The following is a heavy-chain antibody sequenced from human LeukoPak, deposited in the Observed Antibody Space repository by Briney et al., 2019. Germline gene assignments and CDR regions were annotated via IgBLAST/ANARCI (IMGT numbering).Heavy chain of an antibody. J-gene: IGHJ4*02. V-gene: IGHV3-74*01. D-gene: IGHD7-27*01. CDR3: ARDMWGSFDY. CDR1: GFSFSNFW. CDR2: ISPDGSET. Sequence: GGSLRLSCAASGFSFSNFWIHWGRQAPGEGLVWVSRISPDGSETTYADSVKGRFTISRDNAKNTLYLQLSSLRAKDTAVYYCARDMWGSFDYWGQGALVTVSS.